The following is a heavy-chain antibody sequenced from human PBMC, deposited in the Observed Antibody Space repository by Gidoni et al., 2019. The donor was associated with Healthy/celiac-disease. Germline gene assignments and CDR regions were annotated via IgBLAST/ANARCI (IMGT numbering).Heavy chain of an antibody. D-gene: IGHD2-21*02. V-gene: IGHV4-39*01. CDR3: ARLLGGDDVAFDI. Sequence: QLQLQESGPGLVKPSETLSLTCTVSGGSISSSSYYWGWIRQPPGKGLAWIGSNYYSGSTYYNPSLKGRVTISVDTSKNQFSLKLSSVTAADTAVYYCARLLGGDDVAFDIWGQGTMVTVSS. CDR1: GGSISSSSYY. CDR2: NYYSGST. J-gene: IGHJ3*02.